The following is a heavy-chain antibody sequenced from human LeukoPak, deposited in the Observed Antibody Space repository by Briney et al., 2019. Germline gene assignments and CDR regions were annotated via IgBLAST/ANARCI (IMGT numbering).Heavy chain of an antibody. Sequence: GASVKVSCKASGYTFTSYGISWVRQAPGQGLEWMGGIIPIFGTANYAQKFQGRVTITTDESTSTAYMELRSLRSDDTAMYYCARCITMIRGIIHDAFDVWGQGTMVTVSS. CDR2: IIPIFGTA. CDR3: ARCITMIRGIIHDAFDV. D-gene: IGHD3-10*01. CDR1: GYTFTSYG. V-gene: IGHV1-69*05. J-gene: IGHJ3*01.